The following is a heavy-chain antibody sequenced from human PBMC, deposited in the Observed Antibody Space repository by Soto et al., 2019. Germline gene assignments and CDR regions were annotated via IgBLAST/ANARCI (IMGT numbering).Heavy chain of an antibody. V-gene: IGHV3-23*01. CDR1: GFTFSSYA. D-gene: IGHD3-22*01. CDR3: ARERRFDYYDSSGEKDY. J-gene: IGHJ4*02. CDR2: ISGSGGST. Sequence: PGGSLRLSCAASGFTFSSYAMSWVRQAPGKGLEWVSAISGSGGSTYYADSVKGRFTISRDNSKNTLYLQMNSLRAEDTAVYYCARERRFDYYDSSGEKDYWGQGTLVTVS.